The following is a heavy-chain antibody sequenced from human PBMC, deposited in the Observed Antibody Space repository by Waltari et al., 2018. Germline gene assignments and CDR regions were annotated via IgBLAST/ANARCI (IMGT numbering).Heavy chain of an antibody. D-gene: IGHD6-19*01. J-gene: IGHJ4*02. CDR2: IYTSGST. CDR3: ATAVAGSIDY. Sequence: QVQLQESGPGLVKPSQTLSLPCPVSGGSISSGSYYWSWIRQPAGKGLEWIGRIYTSGSTNYNHSLKSRGTRSVDTSKNQFSLKLSSVTAADTAVYYGATAVAGSIDYWGQGTLVTVSS. V-gene: IGHV4-61*02. CDR1: GGSISSGSYY.